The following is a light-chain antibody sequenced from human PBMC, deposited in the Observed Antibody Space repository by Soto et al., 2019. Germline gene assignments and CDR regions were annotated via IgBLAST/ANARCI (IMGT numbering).Light chain of an antibody. CDR1: QSVSTY. CDR3: QQRLNWPLRT. V-gene: IGKV3-11*01. J-gene: IGKJ4*01. Sequence: EIVLTQSPATLSLSPGERATLSCRASQSVSTYLAWYQQKPGQAPRLLIYDASNRATGIPAKFSGSGSGTDFTLTISSLEPEDVAVYYCQQRLNWPLRTFGGGTKVEIK. CDR2: DAS.